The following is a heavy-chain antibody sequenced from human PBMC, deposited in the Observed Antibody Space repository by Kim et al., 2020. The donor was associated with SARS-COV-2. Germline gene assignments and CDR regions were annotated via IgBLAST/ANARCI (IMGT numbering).Heavy chain of an antibody. D-gene: IGHD4-17*01. Sequence: SVKVSCKASGGTFSSYAISWVRQAPEQGLEWMGGIIPIFGTANYAQKFQGRVTITADESTSTAYMELSSLRSEDTAVYYCARIPQEDYGGNSGFDWFDPWGQGTLVTVSS. CDR3: ARIPQEDYGGNSGFDWFDP. CDR1: GGTFSSYA. CDR2: IIPIFGTA. V-gene: IGHV1-69*13. J-gene: IGHJ5*02.